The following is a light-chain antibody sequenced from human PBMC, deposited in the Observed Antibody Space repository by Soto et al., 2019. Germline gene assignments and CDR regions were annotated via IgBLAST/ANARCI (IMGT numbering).Light chain of an antibody. V-gene: IGKV1-5*01. CDR1: QSISNW. CDR3: QQYNSFSWK. Sequence: DIQMTQSPSTLSASVGDRVTKTCRASQSISNWLAWYQQKPGNVPKLLIYHVSKLENGVPSRFSGSGSGTKFTLTITSLQPDDFATYYCQQYNSFSWKFGQGTKVDIK. J-gene: IGKJ1*01. CDR2: HVS.